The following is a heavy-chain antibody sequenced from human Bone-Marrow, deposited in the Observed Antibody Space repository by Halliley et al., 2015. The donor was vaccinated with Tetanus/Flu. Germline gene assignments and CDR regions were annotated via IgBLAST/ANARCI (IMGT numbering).Heavy chain of an antibody. CDR2: TYYKSKWYN. V-gene: IGHV6-1*01. CDR1: GDSVSSDTAA. D-gene: IGHD3-10*01. J-gene: IGHJ4*02. CDR3: ARDRGLLFDF. Sequence: GLVKPSQTLSLTCGISGDSVSSDTAAWNWIRQSPSRGLEWLGRTYYKSKWYNDYAVSVKGRITINSDTSKNQFSLHLNSMTPEDPAVYYCARDRGLLFDFWGQGILVTVSS.